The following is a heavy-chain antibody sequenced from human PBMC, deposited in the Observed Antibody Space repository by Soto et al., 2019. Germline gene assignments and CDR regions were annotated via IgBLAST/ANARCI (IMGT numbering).Heavy chain of an antibody. D-gene: IGHD3-10*01. Sequence: SETLSLTCAVYGGSFSGYYWSWIRQPPGKGLEWIGEINHSGSTNYNPSLKSRVTISLDTSKNQFSLNLRSVTAADTAVYYCASMGYHYGSGSYPLDYWGQGTLVTVSS. CDR1: GGSFSGYY. CDR3: ASMGYHYGSGSYPLDY. J-gene: IGHJ4*02. V-gene: IGHV4-34*01. CDR2: INHSGST.